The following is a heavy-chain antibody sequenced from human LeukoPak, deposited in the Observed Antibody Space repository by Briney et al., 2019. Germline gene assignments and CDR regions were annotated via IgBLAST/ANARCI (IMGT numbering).Heavy chain of an antibody. V-gene: IGHV4-59*01. CDR3: VKSNCRYQPWNLDI. CDR2: IFYNEGT. Sequence: SETLSLTCTVSSGSFRTYYWSWIRQPPGKGLEWIVYIFYNEGTSYNTSLKSRVTISVDTSNNQLTLKVNDVTAADTAMYYCVKSNCRYQPWNLDIWGRGTMVSVSS. CDR1: SGSFRTYY. D-gene: IGHD2-2*01. J-gene: IGHJ3*02.